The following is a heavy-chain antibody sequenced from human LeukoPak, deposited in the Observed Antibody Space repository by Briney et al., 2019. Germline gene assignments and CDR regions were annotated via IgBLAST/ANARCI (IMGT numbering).Heavy chain of an antibody. CDR1: GFTFRSYS. V-gene: IGHV3-21*01. Sequence: GGSLRLSCAASGFTFRSYSMNWVRQAPGKGLEWVSSISSSSTYMYYADSVKGRFIISRDNAKNSLYLQMNSLRAEDTAVYYCARPHPRTVFGVFSYYYGMDVWGQGTTVTVSS. D-gene: IGHD3-3*01. CDR3: ARPHPRTVFGVFSYYYGMDV. CDR2: ISSSSTYM. J-gene: IGHJ6*02.